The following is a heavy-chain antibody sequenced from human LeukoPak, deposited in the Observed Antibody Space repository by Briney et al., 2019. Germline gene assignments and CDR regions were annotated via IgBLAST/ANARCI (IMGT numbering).Heavy chain of an antibody. Sequence: SETLSLTCAVYVGSFSGYCWSWIRQPPGKGLEWIGEINHIGTTSWSPTLKSRVTISVDPSKNQFSLKMRSVTDADTAVYYCARRLERWGQEGDAFDIWSRGTMVTVFS. V-gene: IGHV4-34*01. CDR1: VGSFSGYC. J-gene: IGHJ3*02. CDR3: ARRLERWGQEGDAFDI. CDR2: INHIGTT. D-gene: IGHD1-1*01.